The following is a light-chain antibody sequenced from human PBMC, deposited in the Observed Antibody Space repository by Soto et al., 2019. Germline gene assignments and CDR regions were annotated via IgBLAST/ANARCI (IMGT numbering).Light chain of an antibody. Sequence: QSVLTQPRSVSGSPGQSVAISCTGTSSDVGGYNYVSWYQQHPGKAPKLMIYDVTKRPSGVPDRFSGSSSGNTASLTIPGLQAEDEADYFCCSYAGSYSYVFGTGTKVTVL. CDR1: SSDVGGYNY. CDR2: DVT. CDR3: CSYAGSYSYV. V-gene: IGLV2-11*01. J-gene: IGLJ1*01.